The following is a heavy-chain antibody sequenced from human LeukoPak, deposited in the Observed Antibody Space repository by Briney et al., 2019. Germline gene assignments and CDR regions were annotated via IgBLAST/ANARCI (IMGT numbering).Heavy chain of an antibody. D-gene: IGHD1-26*01. J-gene: IGHJ4*02. V-gene: IGHV4-59*04. CDR1: GFTFSSYG. CDR3: ARYYSGSYGFDY. CDR2: LYYSGST. Sequence: LRLSCAASGFTFSSYGMHWIRQPPGEGLEWIGYLYYSGSTYYNPSLKSRVTMSVDTSKNQFSLKLSSVTAADTAVYYCARYYSGSYGFDYWGQGTLVTVSS.